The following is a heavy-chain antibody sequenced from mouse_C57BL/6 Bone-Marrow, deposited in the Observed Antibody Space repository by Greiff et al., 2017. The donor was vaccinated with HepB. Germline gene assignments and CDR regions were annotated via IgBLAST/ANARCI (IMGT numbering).Heavy chain of an antibody. Sequence: QVQLQQSGAELVKPGASVKISCKASGYAFSSYWMNWVKQRPGKGLEWIGQIYPGDGDTNYNGKFKGKATLTADKSSSTAYMQLSSLTSEDSAVYFCARGLGYGSSAWFAYWGQGTLVTVSA. CDR2: IYPGDGDT. CDR3: ARGLGYGSSAWFAY. D-gene: IGHD1-1*01. V-gene: IGHV1-80*01. CDR1: GYAFSSYW. J-gene: IGHJ3*01.